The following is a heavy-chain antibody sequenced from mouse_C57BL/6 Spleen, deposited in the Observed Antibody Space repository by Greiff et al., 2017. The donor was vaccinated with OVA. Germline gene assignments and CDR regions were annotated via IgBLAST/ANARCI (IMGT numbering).Heavy chain of an antibody. Sequence: DVKLVESGGGLVKPGGSLKLSCAASGFTFSDYGMHWVRQAPEKGLEWVAYISSGSSTIYYADTVKGRFTISRDNAKNTLFLQMTSLRSEDTAMYYCARGGYYGSYWYFDVWGTGTTVTVSS. CDR1: GFTFSDYG. V-gene: IGHV5-17*01. J-gene: IGHJ1*03. D-gene: IGHD1-2*01. CDR3: ARGGYYGSYWYFDV. CDR2: ISSGSSTI.